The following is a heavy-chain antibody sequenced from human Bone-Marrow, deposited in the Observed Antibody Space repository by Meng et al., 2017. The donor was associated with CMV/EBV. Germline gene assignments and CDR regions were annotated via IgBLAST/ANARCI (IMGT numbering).Heavy chain of an antibody. D-gene: IGHD1-26*01. CDR2: INPNSGGT. CDR1: GYTFTGYY. J-gene: IGHJ3*02. Sequence: ASVKVSCKASGYTFTGYYMHWVRQAPGQGLEWMGWINPNSGGTNYAQKFQGRVTMTRDTSISTAYMELSRLRSDDTAVYYCARSPGASLCAFDIWGQGTMVTVS. CDR3: ARSPGASLCAFDI. V-gene: IGHV1-2*02.